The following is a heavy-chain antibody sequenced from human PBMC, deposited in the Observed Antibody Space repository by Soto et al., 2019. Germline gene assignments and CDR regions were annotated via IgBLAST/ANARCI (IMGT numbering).Heavy chain of an antibody. V-gene: IGHV1-69*12. CDR3: ARARGVPPYYYYYGMDV. D-gene: IGHD3-10*01. CDR2: IIPIFGTA. Sequence: QVQLVQSGAEVKKPGSSVKVSCKASGGTFSSYAISWVRQAPGQGLEWMGGIIPIFGTANYAQKFQGRVTITADESTSTAYMELSSLRSEDTAVHYCARARGVPPYYYYYGMDVWGQGTTVTVSS. CDR1: GGTFSSYA. J-gene: IGHJ6*02.